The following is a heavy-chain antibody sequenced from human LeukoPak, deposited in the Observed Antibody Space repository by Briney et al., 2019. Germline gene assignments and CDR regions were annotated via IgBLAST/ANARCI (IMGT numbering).Heavy chain of an antibody. D-gene: IGHD2-15*01. J-gene: IGHJ6*03. CDR1: GITFSAYS. V-gene: IGHV3-21*01. CDR2: ISSSSSYI. CDR3: ARGQLVVVVRPYYYFMDV. Sequence: GGSLRLSCAASGITFSAYSMNWIRQAPGKGLEWVSSISSSSSYIYYADSVKGRFTISRDNAKNSLYVQMNSLRAEDTAVYYCARGQLVVVVRPYYYFMDVWGKGTTVTVSS.